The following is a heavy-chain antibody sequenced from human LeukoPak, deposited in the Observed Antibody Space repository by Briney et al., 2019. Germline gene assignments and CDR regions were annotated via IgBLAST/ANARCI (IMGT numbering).Heavy chain of an antibody. CDR2: IYYSGST. J-gene: IGHJ4*02. D-gene: IGHD3-10*01. CDR3: ARVRYYYGSGSLDDY. V-gene: IGHV4-30-4*01. CDR1: GGSISSDDYY. Sequence: SQTLSLTCTVSGGSISSDDYYWSWIRQPPGKGLEWIGYIYYSGSTYYNPSLKSRVTISVDTSKNQFSLKLSSVTAADTAVYYCARVRYYYGSGSLDDYWGQGTLVTVSS.